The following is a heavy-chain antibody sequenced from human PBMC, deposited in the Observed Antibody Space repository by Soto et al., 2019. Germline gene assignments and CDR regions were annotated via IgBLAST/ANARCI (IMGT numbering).Heavy chain of an antibody. J-gene: IGHJ4*02. CDR2: IIPIFGTA. Sequence: SSVKFSCKASGGTFSSYAISWVRQAPGQGLEWMGGIIPIFGTANYAQKFQGRVTITADESTGTAYMELSSLRSEDTAVYYCARDLLNNDYGDYVLEWGQGTLVTVSS. D-gene: IGHD4-17*01. V-gene: IGHV1-69*13. CDR3: ARDLLNNDYGDYVLE. CDR1: GGTFSSYA.